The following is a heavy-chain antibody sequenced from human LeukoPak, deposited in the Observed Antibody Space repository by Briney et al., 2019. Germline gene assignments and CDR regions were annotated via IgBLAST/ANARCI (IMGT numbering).Heavy chain of an antibody. Sequence: ASETLSLTCTVSGGSISSSSYYWGWIRQPPGKGLEWIGSIYYSGSTYYNPSLKSRVTISVDTSKNQCSLKLSSVTAADTAVYYCARRAGDYSHPYDYWGQGTLVTVSS. CDR1: GGSISSSSYY. D-gene: IGHD3-22*01. CDR2: IYYSGST. J-gene: IGHJ4*02. CDR3: ARRAGDYSHPYDY. V-gene: IGHV4-39*01.